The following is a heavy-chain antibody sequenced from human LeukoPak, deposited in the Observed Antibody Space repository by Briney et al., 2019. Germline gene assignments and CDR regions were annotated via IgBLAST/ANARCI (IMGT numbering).Heavy chain of an antibody. CDR2: IYPSDSDT. CDR1: GYSFTSYW. V-gene: IGHV5-51*01. Sequence: PGESLKISCKGSGYSFTSYWIAWVRQMPGKGLEWMGIIYPSDSDTRYSPSFQGQITISADKSISTAYLQWSSLKASDTAIYYCARHRGFGDRGALAYWGQGTLVTVSS. D-gene: IGHD3-10*01. CDR3: ARHRGFGDRGALAY. J-gene: IGHJ4*02.